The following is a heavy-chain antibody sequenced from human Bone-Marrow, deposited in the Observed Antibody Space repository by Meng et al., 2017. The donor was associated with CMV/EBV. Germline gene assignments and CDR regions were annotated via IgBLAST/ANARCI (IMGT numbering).Heavy chain of an antibody. J-gene: IGHJ6*02. CDR2: IYYTGST. V-gene: IGHV4-61*01. Sequence: SETLSLTCPVSGGSVSIGRYYWSWIRQPPGKGLEWIGYIYYTGSTNYNPSLKSRVTLSTDTSKNQFSLKLSSVTAADTAVYYCARSRVGEERGSYYEHYYYYGMDVWGQGTTVTVSS. D-gene: IGHD1-26*01. CDR3: ARSRVGEERGSYYEHYYYYGMDV. CDR1: GGSVSIGRYY.